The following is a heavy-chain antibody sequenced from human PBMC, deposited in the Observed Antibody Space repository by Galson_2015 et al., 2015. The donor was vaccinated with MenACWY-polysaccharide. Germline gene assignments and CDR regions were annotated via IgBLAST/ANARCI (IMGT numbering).Heavy chain of an antibody. CDR1: GFRFSDYG. J-gene: IGHJ4*02. CDR3: VRGVYYDSSVYYYELNY. V-gene: IGHV3-33*01. D-gene: IGHD3-22*01. Sequence: SLRLSCATSGFRFSDYGMHWVRQAPGKGLEWVAVIWDDGSNKYYGDSVKGRLTISRVNSKNTMYLQMNSLRAEDTAMYYCVRGVYYDSSVYYYELNYWGQVTLVTVSS. CDR2: IWDDGSNK.